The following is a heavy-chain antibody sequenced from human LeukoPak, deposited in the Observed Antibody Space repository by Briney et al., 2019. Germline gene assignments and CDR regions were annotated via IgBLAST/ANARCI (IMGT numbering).Heavy chain of an antibody. CDR3: ARGGLRFLEWLSTYYYYGMDV. D-gene: IGHD3-3*01. CDR1: GGLFSGYY. CDR2: INHSGST. V-gene: IGHV4-34*01. J-gene: IGHJ6*02. Sequence: SETLSLTCAVYGGLFSGYYWSWIRQRPGKGLEWIGEINHSGSTNYNPSLKSRVTISVDTSKNQFSLKLSSVTAADTAVYYCARGGLRFLEWLSTYYYYGMDVWGQGTTVTVSS.